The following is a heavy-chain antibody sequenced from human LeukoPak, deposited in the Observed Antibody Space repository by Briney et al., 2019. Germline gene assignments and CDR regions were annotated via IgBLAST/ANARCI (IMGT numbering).Heavy chain of an antibody. CDR2: MHYSGGT. Sequence: SETLSLICTVSGASISSYYWSWIRQPPGKGLEWIGDMHYSGGTNYNPSLKSRVTISVDTSKNQFSLKLSSVTAADTAVYYCARFYDRSGPHFDYWGQGTLVTVSS. CDR3: ARFYDRSGPHFDY. J-gene: IGHJ4*02. V-gene: IGHV4-59*01. CDR1: GASISSYY. D-gene: IGHD3-22*01.